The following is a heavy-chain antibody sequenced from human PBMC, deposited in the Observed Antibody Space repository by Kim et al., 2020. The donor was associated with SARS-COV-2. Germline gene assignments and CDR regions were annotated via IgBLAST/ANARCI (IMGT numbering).Heavy chain of an antibody. Sequence: GGSLRLSCAASGFTFSSYGMHWVRQAPGKGLEWVAVIWDDGSNKYYADSVKDRFTISRDNSKNTLYLQMNSLRAEDTAVYYCARDPRDTYDFWSGYANYSYYGMDVWGQGTTVTVSS. CDR3: ARDPRDTYDFWSGYANYSYYGMDV. CDR1: GFTFSSYG. D-gene: IGHD3-3*01. V-gene: IGHV3-33*08. CDR2: IWDDGSNK. J-gene: IGHJ6*02.